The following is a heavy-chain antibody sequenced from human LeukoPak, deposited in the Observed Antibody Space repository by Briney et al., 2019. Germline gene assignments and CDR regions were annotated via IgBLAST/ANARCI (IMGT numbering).Heavy chain of an antibody. CDR3: TGKQKDDFWSGYPLDY. Sequence: PGGSLRLSCAASGFTFSGSAKHWVRQACGKGLDWVGRIRSKANSYATAYAASLKGKFTISRDDSKNTAYLQMNSLKTEDTAVYYCTGKQKDDFWSGYPLDYWGQGTLVTVSS. D-gene: IGHD3-3*01. J-gene: IGHJ4*02. CDR1: GFTFSGSA. V-gene: IGHV3-73*01. CDR2: IRSKANSYAT.